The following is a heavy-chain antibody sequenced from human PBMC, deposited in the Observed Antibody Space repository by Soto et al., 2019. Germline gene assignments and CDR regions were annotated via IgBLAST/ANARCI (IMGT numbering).Heavy chain of an antibody. J-gene: IGHJ4*02. CDR2: INHSGST. CDR3: ASRGAVAGRDLSH. Sequence: QVQLQQWGAGLLKPSETLSLTCAVYGGSFSGYYWSWIRQPPGKGLEWIGEINHSGSTNYNPSLTSRVTISVDTSKTQFSLKLSSVTAADTAVYYCASRGAVAGRDLSHWGQGTLVTVSS. CDR1: GGSFSGYY. V-gene: IGHV4-34*01. D-gene: IGHD6-19*01.